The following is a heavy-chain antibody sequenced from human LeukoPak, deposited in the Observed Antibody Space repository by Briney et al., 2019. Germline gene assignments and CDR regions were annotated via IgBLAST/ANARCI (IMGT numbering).Heavy chain of an antibody. Sequence: GGSLRLSCAASGFTFSSYAMSWVRQAPGKGLNWVSAISGSGGSTYYADSVKGRFTISRDNSKNTLYLQVNSLRAEDTAVYYCAKASHYDNSGYQYYFDYWGQGTLATVSS. D-gene: IGHD3-22*01. CDR2: ISGSGGST. V-gene: IGHV3-23*01. CDR1: GFTFSSYA. J-gene: IGHJ4*02. CDR3: AKASHYDNSGYQYYFDY.